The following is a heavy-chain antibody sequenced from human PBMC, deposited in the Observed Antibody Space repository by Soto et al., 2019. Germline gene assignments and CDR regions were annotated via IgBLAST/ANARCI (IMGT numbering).Heavy chain of an antibody. CDR2: ILYDGSKE. D-gene: IGHD2-21*01. CDR3: AKGLALMADH. V-gene: IGHV3-30*18. CDR1: GFSFNTYV. Sequence: GGSLRLSCTDSGFSFNTYVMDWVRQAPGKGLEWVARILYDGSKEYYADPVKGRFTISRDNSKNTLYLQMDRLRVEDTAVYFCAKGLALMADHWGQGNPVTVSS. J-gene: IGHJ4*02.